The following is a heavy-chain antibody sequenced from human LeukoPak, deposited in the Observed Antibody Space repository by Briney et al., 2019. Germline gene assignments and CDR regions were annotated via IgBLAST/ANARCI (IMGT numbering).Heavy chain of an antibody. CDR3: AKDSTDGYSSGTTDY. V-gene: IGHV3-9*01. Sequence: GGPLRLSCAASGFTFDDYAMHWVRQAPGKGLEWVSGISWNSGSIGYADSVKGRFTISRDNAKNSLYLQMNSLRAEDTALYYCAKDSTDGYSSGTTDYWGQGTLVTVSS. CDR2: ISWNSGSI. CDR1: GFTFDDYA. D-gene: IGHD6-25*01. J-gene: IGHJ4*02.